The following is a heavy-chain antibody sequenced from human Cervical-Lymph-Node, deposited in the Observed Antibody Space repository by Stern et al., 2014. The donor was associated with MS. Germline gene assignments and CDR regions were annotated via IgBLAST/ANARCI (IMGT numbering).Heavy chain of an antibody. CDR2: ILPIFGTV. CDR1: GGTLSNYA. CDR3: ARGPRSQSGGSSWFDP. J-gene: IGHJ5*02. D-gene: IGHD1-26*01. V-gene: IGHV1-69*01. Sequence: GQLVESGAEVIKPGSSVKVSCKASGGTLSNYALSWVRQAPGPGLELMGVILPIFGTVNYAQKFQGRVTITADESTSTAYMELSSLRSEDTAVYYCARGPRSQSGGSSWFDPWGQGTLVTVSS.